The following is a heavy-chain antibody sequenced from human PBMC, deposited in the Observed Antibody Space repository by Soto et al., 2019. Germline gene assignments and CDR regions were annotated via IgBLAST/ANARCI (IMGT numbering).Heavy chain of an antibody. CDR1: GITFRRTA. CDR2: IVVGTGST. J-gene: IGHJ4*02. V-gene: IGHV1-58*01. D-gene: IGHD3-22*01. Sequence: ASVKVSCKASGITFRRTAVQWMRQARGQRLEWIGRIVVGTGSTTYAQKFQERVTITRDMSTSTAYMGLSSLRSEDTAVYYCAATALSIDDSSGPAFDYWGQGTLVTVSS. CDR3: AATALSIDDSSGPAFDY.